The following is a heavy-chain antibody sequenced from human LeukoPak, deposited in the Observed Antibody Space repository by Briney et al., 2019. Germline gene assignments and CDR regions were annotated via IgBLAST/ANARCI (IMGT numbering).Heavy chain of an antibody. CDR2: INPNGGGT. V-gene: IGHV1-2*02. D-gene: IGHD1-26*01. CDR1: GYTFTGYY. J-gene: IGHJ4*02. Sequence: ASVKVSCKASGYTFTGYYMHWVRQAPGQGLEWMGWINPNGGGTNYAQKFQGRVTMTRDTSISTAYMELSRLRSDDTAVYYCARESATPGGFDYWGQGTLVTVSS. CDR3: ARESATPGGFDY.